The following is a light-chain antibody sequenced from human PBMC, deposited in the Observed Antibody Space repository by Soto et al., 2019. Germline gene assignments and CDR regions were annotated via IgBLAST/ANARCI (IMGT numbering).Light chain of an antibody. CDR1: QSVSSNS. V-gene: IGKV3-20*01. J-gene: IGKJ1*01. CDR3: QQYDTSAPT. CDR2: GAS. Sequence: EVMLTQYPGTLYLSPGESATISCRASQSVSSNSLAWFQQKYGQAPRLLIYGASNRATGIPERFSGSGSGTRFILTVRRLWPEAFAVYYCQQYDTSAPTFGQGNKVEF.